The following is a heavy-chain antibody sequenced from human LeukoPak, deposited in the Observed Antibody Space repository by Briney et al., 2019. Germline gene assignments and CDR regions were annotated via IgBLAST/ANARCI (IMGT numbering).Heavy chain of an antibody. D-gene: IGHD1-26*01. CDR3: AKAGIVGPTTNFDF. CDR1: GFTFRNYA. Sequence: GGSLRLSCAASGFTFRNYAMSWVRQAPGKGLEWVSAISGRRDSTYYADSVKGRFTISRDNSKQTLYLQMNSLRAEDTAVYYCAKAGIVGPTTNFDFWGQGTLVTVSS. J-gene: IGHJ4*02. CDR2: ISGRRDST. V-gene: IGHV3-23*01.